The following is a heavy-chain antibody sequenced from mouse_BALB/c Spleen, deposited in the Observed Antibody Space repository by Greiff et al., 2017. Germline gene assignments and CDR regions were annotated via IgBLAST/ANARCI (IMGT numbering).Heavy chain of an antibody. CDR2: ISYSGST. J-gene: IGHJ2*01. V-gene: IGHV3-2*02. CDR1: GYSITSDYA. CDR3: ARWGHYYGSSFDY. Sequence: EVQRVESGPGLVKPSQSLSLTCTVTGYSITSDYAWNWIRQFPGNKLEWMGYISYSGSTSYNPSLKSRISITRDTSKNQFFLQLNSATTEDTATYYCARWGHYYGSSFDYWGQGTTLTVSS. D-gene: IGHD1-1*01.